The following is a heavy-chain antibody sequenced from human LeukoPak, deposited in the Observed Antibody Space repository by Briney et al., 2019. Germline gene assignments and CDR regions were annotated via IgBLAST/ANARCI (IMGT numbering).Heavy chain of an antibody. D-gene: IGHD3-22*01. V-gene: IGHV3-33*01. CDR1: GFTFSSYG. CDR2: IWYDGSNK. Sequence: PGGSLRLSCAASGFTFSSYGMHWVRQAPGKGLEWVAVIWYDGSNKYYADSVKGRFTISRDNSKNTLYLQMNSLRAEDTAVYYCAREGYDSSGYIFDYWGQGTLVTVSS. J-gene: IGHJ4*02. CDR3: AREGYDSSGYIFDY.